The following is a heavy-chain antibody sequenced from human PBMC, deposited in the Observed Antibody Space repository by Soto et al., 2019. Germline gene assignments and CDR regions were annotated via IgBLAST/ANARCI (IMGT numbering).Heavy chain of an antibody. CDR2: IYHSGST. CDR1: GYSISSGYY. D-gene: IGHD3-10*01. CDR3: ARVGGYGMDV. J-gene: IGHJ6*02. V-gene: IGHV4-38-2*01. Sequence: PSETLSLTCAVSGYSISSGYYWGWIRQPPGKGLEWIGSIYHSGSTYYNPSLKSRVTISVGTSKNQFSLKLSSVTAADTAVYYCARVGGYGMDVWGQGTTVTVSS.